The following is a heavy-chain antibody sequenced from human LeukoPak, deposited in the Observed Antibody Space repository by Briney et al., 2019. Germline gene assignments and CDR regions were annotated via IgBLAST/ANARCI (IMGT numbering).Heavy chain of an antibody. V-gene: IGHV2-5*01. CDR2: IYWNDDK. J-gene: IGHJ4*02. Sequence: SGPTLVKPTRTLTLTCTFSGFSLSTRGGGVGWIRQPPGKALEWLSLIYWNDDKRYSPSLKSRLTITKDTSKNQVVLTMTNMDPVDTATYYCAHSYYDSSGYYYTFDYWGQGTLVTVSS. CDR1: GFSLSTRGGG. D-gene: IGHD3-22*01. CDR3: AHSYYDSSGYYYTFDY.